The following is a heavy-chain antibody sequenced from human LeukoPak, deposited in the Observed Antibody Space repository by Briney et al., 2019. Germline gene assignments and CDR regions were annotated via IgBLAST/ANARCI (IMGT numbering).Heavy chain of an antibody. CDR3: ARDMGGGSRLWFGKYYGMDV. CDR2: ISYDGSNK. J-gene: IGHJ6*04. CDR1: GFTFSSYA. Sequence: GGSLRLSCAASGFTFSSYAMHWVRQAPGKGLEWVAVISYDGSNKYYADSVKGRFTISRDNSKNTLYLQMNSLRAEDTAVYYCARDMGGGSRLWFGKYYGMDVWGKGTTVTVSS. D-gene: IGHD3-10*01. V-gene: IGHV3-30*04.